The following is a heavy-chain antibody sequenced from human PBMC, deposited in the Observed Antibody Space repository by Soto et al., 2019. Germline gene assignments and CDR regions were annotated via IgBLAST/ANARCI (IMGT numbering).Heavy chain of an antibody. CDR3: ARFLGLRSDYFDY. CDR2: INAGNGNT. Sequence: ASVKVSCKASGYTFTSYAMHWVRQAPGQRLEWMGWINAGNGNTKYSQKFQGRVTITRDTSASTAYMELSSLRSGDTAVYYCARFLGLRSDYFDYWGQGTLVTVSS. V-gene: IGHV1-3*01. CDR1: GYTFTSYA. D-gene: IGHD4-17*01. J-gene: IGHJ4*02.